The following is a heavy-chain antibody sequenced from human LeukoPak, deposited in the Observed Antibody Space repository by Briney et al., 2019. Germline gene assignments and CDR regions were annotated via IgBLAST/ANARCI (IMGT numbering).Heavy chain of an antibody. Sequence: GGSLRLSCAASEFTFTNFWMSWVRQAPGKGLEWVANTNRDGSEKYYVDSVKGRFTISRDNAKNSLYLQMNSLRAEDTALYYCAKGAGGSGSYLPYYFGYWGRGTLVTVSS. D-gene: IGHD1-26*01. CDR3: AKGAGGSGSYLPYYFGY. V-gene: IGHV3-7*03. CDR2: TNRDGSEK. CDR1: EFTFTNFW. J-gene: IGHJ4*02.